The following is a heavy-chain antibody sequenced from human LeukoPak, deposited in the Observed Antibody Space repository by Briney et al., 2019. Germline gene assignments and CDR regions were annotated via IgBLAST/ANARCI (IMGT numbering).Heavy chain of an antibody. CDR1: GYTFDVYY. J-gene: IGHJ2*01. Sequence: ASVKVSCKASGYTFDVYYIHWVRQAPGQGLEWMGIFNPSGSNTNYAQRFQGRVTLTRDTSTATIYMDLSGLRPEDTAVYYCARGRTVTNDFDLWGRGTLLTVSS. V-gene: IGHV1-46*02. CDR3: ARGRTVTNDFDL. CDR2: FNPSGSNT. D-gene: IGHD4-17*01.